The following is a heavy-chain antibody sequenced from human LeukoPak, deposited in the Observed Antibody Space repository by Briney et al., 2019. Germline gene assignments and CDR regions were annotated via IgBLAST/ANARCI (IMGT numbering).Heavy chain of an antibody. CDR2: IYHTRST. V-gene: IGHV4-38-2*02. J-gene: IGHJ4*02. CDR3: ARAGWIITSGIDY. Sequence: PSETLSLTCSVSGYSISRGYYWGWIRQPPGKGVECIGTIYHTRSTYYTPSLGSRVTISVDTSKNEFSLNLNSVTAAETAVYYCARAGWIITSGIDYWGQGALVTVSS. D-gene: IGHD3-10*01. CDR1: GYSISRGYY.